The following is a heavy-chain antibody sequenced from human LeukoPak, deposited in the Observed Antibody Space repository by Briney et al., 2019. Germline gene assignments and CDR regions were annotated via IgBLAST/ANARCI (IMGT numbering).Heavy chain of an antibody. D-gene: IGHD2/OR15-2a*01. J-gene: IGHJ2*01. Sequence: PGGSLRLSCVGSGFTYSGYWMNGVRQTPGKGLEGVANIKQDASQKYYVDTVRGRFTISRDNAKNSLYLQMNSLSFGDRAIYYCGRGAKIGFDLWGRGTLVTVSS. CDR3: GRGAKIGFDL. CDR2: IKQDASQK. V-gene: IGHV3-7*05. CDR1: GFTYSGYW.